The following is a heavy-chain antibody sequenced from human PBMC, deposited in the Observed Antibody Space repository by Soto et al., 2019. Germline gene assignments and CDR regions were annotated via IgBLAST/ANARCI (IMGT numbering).Heavy chain of an antibody. CDR1: GYSFTSYW. CDR3: ARQSSSGWYRGGYYFDY. CDR2: IYPGDSDT. Sequence: GESLKISCKGSGYSFTSYWIGWVRQMPGKGLEWMGIIYPGDSDTRYSPSFQGQVTISADKSISTAYLQWSSLKASDTAMYYYARQSSSGWYRGGYYFDYWGQGTLVTVSS. V-gene: IGHV5-51*01. J-gene: IGHJ4*02. D-gene: IGHD6-19*01.